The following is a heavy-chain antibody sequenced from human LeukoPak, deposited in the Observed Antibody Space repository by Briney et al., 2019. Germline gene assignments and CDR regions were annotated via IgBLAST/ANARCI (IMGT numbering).Heavy chain of an antibody. CDR3: ARGQVVVPAAIARAPRFDY. V-gene: IGHV4-39*01. CDR1: GGSISSSSYY. Sequence: SETLSLTCTVSGGSISSSSYYWGWIRQPPGKGLEWIGSIYYSGSTYYNPSLKSRVTISVDTSKNQFSLKLSSVTAADTAVYYCARGQVVVPAAIARAPRFDYWGQGTLVTVSS. CDR2: IYYSGST. D-gene: IGHD2-2*01. J-gene: IGHJ4*02.